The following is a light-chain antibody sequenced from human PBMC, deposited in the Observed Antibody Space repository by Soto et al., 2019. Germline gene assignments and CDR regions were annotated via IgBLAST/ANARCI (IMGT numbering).Light chain of an antibody. Sequence: DIVMTQSPNCLAVSLGGRATINCKSSQSLLSSSNNKNYLAWFQQKPGQAPKLLISSASTRYSGVPDRFSGSGSGTDVTLTISSLQAEDVAIYYCQQYYGSPITLGPGTKLEIK. CDR1: QSLLSSSNNKNY. CDR3: QQYYGSPIT. CDR2: SAS. J-gene: IGKJ3*01. V-gene: IGKV4-1*01.